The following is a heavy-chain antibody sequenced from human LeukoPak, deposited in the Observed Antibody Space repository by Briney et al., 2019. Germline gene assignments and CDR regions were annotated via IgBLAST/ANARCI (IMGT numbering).Heavy chain of an antibody. Sequence: ASVKVSCKASGGTFSSYAISWVRQAPGQGLEWMGGIIPIFGTANYAQKFQGRVTITMDESTSTAYMELSSLRSEDTAVYYCARDLANSGMNYYDSSGLRRSRYYYYYMDVWGKGTTVTVSS. V-gene: IGHV1-69*05. CDR1: GGTFSSYA. J-gene: IGHJ6*03. CDR2: IIPIFGTA. CDR3: ARDLANSGMNYYDSSGLRRSRYYYYYMDV. D-gene: IGHD3-22*01.